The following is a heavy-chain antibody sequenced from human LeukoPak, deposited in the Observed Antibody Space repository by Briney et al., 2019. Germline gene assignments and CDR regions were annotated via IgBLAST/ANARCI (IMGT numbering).Heavy chain of an antibody. CDR2: IIPIFGTA. CDR1: GGTFSSYA. J-gene: IGHJ4*02. Sequence: SVKVSCKASGGTFSSYAISLVRRAPGQGLEWMGGIIPIFGTANYAQKFQGRVTITTDESTSTAYMELSSLRSEDTAVYYCARRCSSTSCYFDYWGQGTLATVSS. CDR3: ARRCSSTSCYFDY. V-gene: IGHV1-69*05. D-gene: IGHD2-2*01.